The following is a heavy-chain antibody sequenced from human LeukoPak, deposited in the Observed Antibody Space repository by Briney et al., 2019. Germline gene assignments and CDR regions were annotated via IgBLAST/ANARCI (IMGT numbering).Heavy chain of an antibody. CDR1: GFPFSSYV. J-gene: IGHJ4*02. V-gene: IGHV3-23*01. Sequence: PGGSLRLSRAASGFPFSSYVMSWVRQAPGKGLQWVSAISGSGGTTYYADSAKGRFTISRDNSKNTLYLQMNSLRAEDTAVYYCATQHHIVLMVYFDYWGQGTLVTVSS. D-gene: IGHD2-8*01. CDR2: ISGSGGTT. CDR3: ATQHHIVLMVYFDY.